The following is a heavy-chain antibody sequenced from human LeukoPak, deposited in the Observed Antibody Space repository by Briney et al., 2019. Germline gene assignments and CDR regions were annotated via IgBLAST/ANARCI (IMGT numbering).Heavy chain of an antibody. D-gene: IGHD2-2*02. CDR1: GFTFSIYS. Sequence: GGSLRLSCTASGFTFSIYSMNWVRQAPGKGLEWISYISSTSTTVLYADSVKGRFTISRDNAKNSLDLQMNSLRAEDTAVYYCARDRVTYTTSVDPLDYWGQGTLVTVSS. V-gene: IGHV3-48*01. J-gene: IGHJ4*02. CDR2: ISSTSTTV. CDR3: ARDRVTYTTSVDPLDY.